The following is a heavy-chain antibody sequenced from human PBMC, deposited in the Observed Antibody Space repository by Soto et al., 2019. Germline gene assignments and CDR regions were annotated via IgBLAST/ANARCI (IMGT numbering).Heavy chain of an antibody. D-gene: IGHD6-19*01. Sequence: SETLSLTCAVYGGSFSGYYWSWIRQPPGKGLEWIGEINHSGITNYNPSLKSRVTISVDTSKNQFSLKLSSVTAADTAVYYCARGGGFSAVAAAFDYWGQGTLVTVSS. CDR2: INHSGIT. J-gene: IGHJ4*02. CDR1: GGSFSGYY. V-gene: IGHV4-34*01. CDR3: ARGGGFSAVAAAFDY.